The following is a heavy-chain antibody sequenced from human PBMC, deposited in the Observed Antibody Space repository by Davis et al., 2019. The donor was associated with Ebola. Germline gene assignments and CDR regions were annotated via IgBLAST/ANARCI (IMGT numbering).Heavy chain of an antibody. CDR1: GFTFSSYW. Sequence: HTGGSLRLSCAASGFTFSSYWMHWVRQAPGKGLVWVSRINSDGSSTSYADSVKGRFTISRDNAKNTLYLQINSLRAEDTAVYYCARDLGKDDSRGTSALAMDYWGQGTLVTVSS. J-gene: IGHJ4*02. V-gene: IGHV3-74*01. CDR3: ARDLGKDDSRGTSALAMDY. CDR2: INSDGSST. D-gene: IGHD3-22*01.